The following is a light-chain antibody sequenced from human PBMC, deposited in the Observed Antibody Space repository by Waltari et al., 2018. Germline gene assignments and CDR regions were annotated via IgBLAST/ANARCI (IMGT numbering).Light chain of an antibody. CDR1: NIESKS. CDR3: QVWDANTDPGV. Sequence: SYVLTQPPSVAVAPGETARVTCGGNNIESKSVHWYHQKPGQAPVLVIAYDSDRPSGIPERFSGSNSGDTATLTISRVEAVDEADYYCQVWDANTDPGVFGTGTEVTVL. V-gene: IGLV3-21*01. CDR2: YDS. J-gene: IGLJ1*01.